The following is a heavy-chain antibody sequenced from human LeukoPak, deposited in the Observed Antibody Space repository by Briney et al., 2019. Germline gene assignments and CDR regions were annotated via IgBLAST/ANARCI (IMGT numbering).Heavy chain of an antibody. D-gene: IGHD2-15*01. CDR1: GYTFTSYG. Sequence: ASVKVSCKASGYTFTSYGISWVRQAPGQGLEWMGWISAYNGNTNYAQKLQGRVTMTTDTSTSTAYMELRSLRSNDTAVYYCARRYCSGGSCYPDYWGQGTLVTVSS. V-gene: IGHV1-18*01. CDR2: ISAYNGNT. CDR3: ARRYCSGGSCYPDY. J-gene: IGHJ4*02.